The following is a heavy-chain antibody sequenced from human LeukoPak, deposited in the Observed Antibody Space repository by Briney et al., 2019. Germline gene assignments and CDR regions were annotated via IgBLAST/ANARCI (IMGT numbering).Heavy chain of an antibody. D-gene: IGHD5-18*01. J-gene: IGHJ4*02. Sequence: ASVKVSCKASGYTFTGYYMHWVRQAPGQGLEWMGWINPNSGGTDYAQKFQGRVTMTRDTSISTAYMELSRLRSDDTAVYYCARTKRYSYGYNYWGQGTLVTVSS. CDR3: ARTKRYSYGYNY. CDR1: GYTFTGYY. CDR2: INPNSGGT. V-gene: IGHV1-2*02.